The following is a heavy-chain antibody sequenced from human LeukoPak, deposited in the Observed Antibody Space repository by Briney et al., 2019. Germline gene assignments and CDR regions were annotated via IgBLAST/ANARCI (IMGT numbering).Heavy chain of an antibody. CDR2: IYPGDYDT. CDR1: GSSFTSYW. CDR3: ARLVPGVTIFGVVKGWYFDL. J-gene: IGHJ2*01. D-gene: IGHD3-3*01. Sequence: PGESLKISCEGSGSSFTSYWSGWVRQLPGKGLEWMGIIYPGDYDTRYSPSFQGQVTISADKSISTAYLQWSSLKASDTAMYYCARLVPGVTIFGVVKGWYFDLWGRGTLVTVSS. V-gene: IGHV5-51*01.